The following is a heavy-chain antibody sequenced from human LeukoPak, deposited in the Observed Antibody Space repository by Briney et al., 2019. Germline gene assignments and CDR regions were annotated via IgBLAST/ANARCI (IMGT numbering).Heavy chain of an antibody. CDR1: GGSFSGYY. CDR3: ARPTYCTNGVCYLGY. D-gene: IGHD2-8*01. V-gene: IGHV4-34*01. J-gene: IGHJ4*02. Sequence: SETLSLTCAVYGGSFSGYYWSWIRQPPGKGLEWIGEINHSGSTNYNPSLKSRVTISVDTSKNQFSLKLSSVTAADTAVYYCARPTYCTNGVCYLGYWGQGTLVTVSS. CDR2: INHSGST.